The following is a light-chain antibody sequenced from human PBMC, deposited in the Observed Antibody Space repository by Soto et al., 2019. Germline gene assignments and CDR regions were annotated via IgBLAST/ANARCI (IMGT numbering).Light chain of an antibody. CDR3: QHYNNWPPWT. J-gene: IGKJ1*01. CDR1: QSVSSN. V-gene: IGKV3-15*01. CDR2: GAS. Sequence: DIVMTQSPATLSVSPGERATLSCRASQSVSSNLAWYQHKPGQAPSLLIFGASTRATGIPARFSGSGSGTEFTLTISSLQSEDFAVYYCQHYNNWPPWTFGQGTKVEIK.